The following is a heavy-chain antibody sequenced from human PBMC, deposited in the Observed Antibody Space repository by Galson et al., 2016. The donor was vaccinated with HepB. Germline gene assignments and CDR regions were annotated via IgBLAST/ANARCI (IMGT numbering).Heavy chain of an antibody. CDR2: VSYDGSTE. V-gene: IGHV3-30*03. CDR3: ARGHCSDVCYNNPDP. Sequence: SLRLSCATSGFTFSPFDMHWVRQAPGKGLEWVAVVSYDGSTEFYADSVKGRFTISRDISKNMVYLQMNSLRAEDSAVYHCARGHCSDVCYNNPDPWGQGTLVIVSS. D-gene: IGHD3-10*01. J-gene: IGHJ5*02. CDR1: GFTFSPFD.